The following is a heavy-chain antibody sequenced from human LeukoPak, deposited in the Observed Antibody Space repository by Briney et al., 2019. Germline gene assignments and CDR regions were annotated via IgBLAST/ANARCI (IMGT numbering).Heavy chain of an antibody. V-gene: IGHV1-3*01. CDR2: INAGNGNT. Sequence: ASVKVSCKASGYTFTSYAMHWVRQAPGQRLEWMGWINAGNGNTKYSQKFQGRVTMTRDTSTSTVYMELSSLRSEDTAVYYCAVLLEWLLSDDYWGQGTLVTVSS. D-gene: IGHD3-3*01. CDR1: GYTFTSYA. CDR3: AVLLEWLLSDDY. J-gene: IGHJ4*02.